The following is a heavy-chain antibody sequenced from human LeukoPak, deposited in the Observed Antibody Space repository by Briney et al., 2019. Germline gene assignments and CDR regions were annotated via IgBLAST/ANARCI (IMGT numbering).Heavy chain of an antibody. CDR2: ISYDGSNK. CDR3: ARDDGGNLAFDI. CDR1: GFTFSSYA. D-gene: IGHD4-23*01. J-gene: IGHJ3*02. Sequence: GGSPRLSCAASGFTFSSYAMHWVRQAPGKGLEWVAVISYDGSNKYYADSVKGRFTISRDNSKNTLFLQMNSLRDEDTAVYYCARDDGGNLAFDIWGPGTRVTVSS. V-gene: IGHV3-30*14.